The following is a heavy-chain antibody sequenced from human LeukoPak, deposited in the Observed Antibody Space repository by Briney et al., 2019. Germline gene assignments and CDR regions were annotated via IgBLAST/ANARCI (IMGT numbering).Heavy chain of an antibody. D-gene: IGHD5-18*01. J-gene: IGHJ6*03. CDR3: AIQLWFYMDV. Sequence: SETLSLTCAVYGGSFSGYYWSWIRQPPGKGLEWIGEINHSGSTNYNPSLKSRVTISVDTSKNQFSLKLSSVTAADTAVYYCAIQLWFYMDVWGKGTTVTVSS. V-gene: IGHV4-34*01. CDR1: GGSFSGYY. CDR2: INHSGST.